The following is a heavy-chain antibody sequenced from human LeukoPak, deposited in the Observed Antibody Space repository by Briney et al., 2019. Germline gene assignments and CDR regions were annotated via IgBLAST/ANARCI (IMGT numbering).Heavy chain of an antibody. V-gene: IGHV4-39*01. J-gene: IGHJ5*02. CDR1: GASITSSSYY. CDR2: IDYSGST. D-gene: IGHD3-10*01. CDR3: ARLYRYYYGSGTYVAGWFDP. Sequence: SGALSLTCTLSGASITSSSYYWGWIRQPPGKGLDWIRSIDYSGSTYYNPSLKRRVTISVDTSKIQFPLKLSSVTAADTAVYYCARLYRYYYGSGTYVAGWFDPWGQGILVTVSS.